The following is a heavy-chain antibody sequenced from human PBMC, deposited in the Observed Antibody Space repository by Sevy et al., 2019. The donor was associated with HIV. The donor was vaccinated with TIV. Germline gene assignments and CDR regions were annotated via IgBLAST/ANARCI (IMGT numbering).Heavy chain of an antibody. V-gene: IGHV3-30*03. CDR3: AIDWTTGTHDEHFDY. J-gene: IGHJ4*02. CDR1: GFTFSSYG. Sequence: GGSLRLSCAASGFTFSSYGMHWVRQAPGKGLEWVAVLSYDGSNKHYADSVKGRFTISRDNSKNMLYLQMNSLRAEDTAVYYCAIDWTTGTHDEHFDYWGQGTLVTVSS. CDR2: LSYDGSNK. D-gene: IGHD1-1*01.